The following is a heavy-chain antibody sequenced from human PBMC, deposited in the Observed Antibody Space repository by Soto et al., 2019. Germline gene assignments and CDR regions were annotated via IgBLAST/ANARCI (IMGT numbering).Heavy chain of an antibody. CDR2: IYFNGNT. D-gene: IGHD3-16*01. CDR1: ADSFSKYY. CDR3: ASVTFGGVVLAH. Sequence: SLTCSVSADSFSKYYWTWIRQPPGEGLEWIGYIYFNGNTNYNPSLKGRVTISIDTSKKQFSLNLSSVTAADTAVYYCASVTFGGVVLAHWGQGTLVTVSS. J-gene: IGHJ4*02. V-gene: IGHV4-59*01.